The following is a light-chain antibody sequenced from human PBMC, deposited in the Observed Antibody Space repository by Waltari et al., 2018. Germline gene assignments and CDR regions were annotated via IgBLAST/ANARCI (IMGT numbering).Light chain of an antibody. V-gene: IGLV6-57*01. J-gene: IGLJ2*01. CDR2: EDN. CDR1: SGSIASNY. Sequence: NFMLTQPHSVSESPGKTVTISCTRISGSIASNYVQWYQQRPGSSPTPVIYEDNQRPSGVTDRFSGSIDSSSNSASLTISGLKTEDEADYYCQSYDSSNVVFGGGTKLTVL. CDR3: QSYDSSNVV.